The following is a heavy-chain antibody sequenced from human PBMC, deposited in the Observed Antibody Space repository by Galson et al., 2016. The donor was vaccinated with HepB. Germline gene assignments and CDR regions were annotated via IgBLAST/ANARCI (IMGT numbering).Heavy chain of an antibody. Sequence: SLRLSCAASGFIFSNFGMHWVRQAPGKGLEWVALIWYDGSYKYYADSVKGRFTISSDNSRNTLYLQMNSLRAEDTAVYFCARDLGSYCSGGSCYSGYSDYWGQGILVTVSS. CDR2: IWYDGSYK. D-gene: IGHD2-15*01. CDR3: ARDLGSYCSGGSCYSGYSDY. J-gene: IGHJ4*02. V-gene: IGHV3-33*01. CDR1: GFIFSNFG.